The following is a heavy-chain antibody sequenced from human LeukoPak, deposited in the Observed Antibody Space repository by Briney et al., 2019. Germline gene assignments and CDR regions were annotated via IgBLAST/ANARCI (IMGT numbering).Heavy chain of an antibody. CDR2: IYYSGST. J-gene: IGHJ4*02. V-gene: IGHV4-61*01. CDR1: SGSTSTSNYY. CDR3: AREEALGSGSFDY. D-gene: IGHD1-26*01. Sequence: SETLSLTCTVSSGSTSTSNYYWGWVRQPPGKALEWIGYIYYSGSTSYNPSLKSRVTISVDTSKNQFSLKLSSVTAADTAVYYCAREEALGSGSFDYWGQGTLVTVSS.